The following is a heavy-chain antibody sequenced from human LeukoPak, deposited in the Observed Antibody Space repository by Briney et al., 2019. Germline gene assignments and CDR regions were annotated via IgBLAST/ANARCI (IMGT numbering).Heavy chain of an antibody. CDR1: GGSISSYY. J-gene: IGHJ4*02. D-gene: IGHD6-13*01. CDR3: AREPSYSSSWYTH. CDR2: IFSSGST. Sequence: PSETLSLTCTVSGGSISSYYWNWIRQPAGKGLELIGRIFSSGSTNYNPSLKSRVTMSVDTSKNQFSLRLTSVTAADTAMYYCAREPSYSSSWYTHWGQGTLVTVSS. V-gene: IGHV4-4*07.